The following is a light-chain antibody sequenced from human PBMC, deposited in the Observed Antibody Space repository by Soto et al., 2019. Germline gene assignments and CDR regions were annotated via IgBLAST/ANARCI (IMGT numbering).Light chain of an antibody. Sequence: DIQMTQSPSTLSASVGARVTITCRASQTISNWLAWYQQKPGKAPKVLIYDASTLDGGVPSRFSGRRSGTDFTLTISSLQPSDFATYYCQQYNTYPLTFGGGTKVDIK. CDR2: DAS. CDR1: QTISNW. CDR3: QQYNTYPLT. V-gene: IGKV1-5*01. J-gene: IGKJ4*01.